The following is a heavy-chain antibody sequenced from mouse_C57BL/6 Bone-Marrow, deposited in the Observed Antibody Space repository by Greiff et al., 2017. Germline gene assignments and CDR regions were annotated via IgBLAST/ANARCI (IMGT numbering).Heavy chain of an antibody. Sequence: QVQLQQSGAELARPGASVKLSCKASGYTFTSYGISWVKQRTGQGLEWIGEIYPRSGNTYYNEKFKGKATLTADKSSSTAYMELSSLTSEDSAVYFWARWGWVYYFDYWGQGTTLTVSS. V-gene: IGHV1-81*01. CDR1: GYTFTSYG. J-gene: IGHJ2*01. D-gene: IGHD1-1*02. CDR2: IYPRSGNT. CDR3: ARWGWVYYFDY.